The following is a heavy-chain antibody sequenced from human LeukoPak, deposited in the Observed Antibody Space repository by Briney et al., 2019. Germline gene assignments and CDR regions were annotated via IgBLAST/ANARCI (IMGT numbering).Heavy chain of an antibody. CDR3: AKDPLNWGTIYFDY. J-gene: IGHJ4*02. D-gene: IGHD3-16*01. CDR1: GFTFSSYV. CDR2: ISGSGGGT. V-gene: IGHV3-23*01. Sequence: GGSLRLSCAASGFTFSSYVMSWVRQAPGKGLEWVSAISGSGGGTYYADSVKGRFTISRDNSKNTLYLQTNSLRAEDTAVYYCAKDPLNWGTIYFDYWGQGTLVTVSS.